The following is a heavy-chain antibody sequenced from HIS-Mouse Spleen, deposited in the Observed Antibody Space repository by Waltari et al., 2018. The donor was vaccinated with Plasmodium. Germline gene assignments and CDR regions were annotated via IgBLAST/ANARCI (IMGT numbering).Heavy chain of an antibody. CDR1: GGSFSGYY. D-gene: IGHD3-10*01. CDR3: ARGRVLGTSSGYFDL. Sequence: QVQLQQWGAGLLKPSEPLSLTCAVYGGSFSGYYWSWIRQPPGKGLEWIGEINHSGRTNYNPSLKSRVTISVDTSKNQFSLKLSSVTAADTAVYYCARGRVLGTSSGYFDLWGRGTLVTVSS. J-gene: IGHJ2*01. V-gene: IGHV4-34*01. CDR2: INHSGRT.